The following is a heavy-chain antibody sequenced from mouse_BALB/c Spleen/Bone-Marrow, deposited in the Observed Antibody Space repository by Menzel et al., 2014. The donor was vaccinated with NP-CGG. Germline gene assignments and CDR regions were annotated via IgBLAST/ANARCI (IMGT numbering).Heavy chain of an antibody. CDR2: INPSTGYT. D-gene: IGHD2-2*01. J-gene: IGHJ3*01. Sequence: VQLQQSGAELAKPGASVKMSCKASGYTFTSYWMHWVKQRPGQGLEWIGYINPSTGYTEYNQKFKDLATLTADKSSSTAYMQLSSLTSEDSAVYYCARSGGGYDGFAYWGQGTLVTVSA. V-gene: IGHV1-7*01. CDR3: ARSGGGYDGFAY. CDR1: GYTFTSYW.